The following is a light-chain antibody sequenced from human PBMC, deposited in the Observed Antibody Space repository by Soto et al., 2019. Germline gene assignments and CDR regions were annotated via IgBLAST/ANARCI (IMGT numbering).Light chain of an antibody. J-gene: IGLJ1*01. CDR3: NSYTSKSSGV. CDR1: SSDVGGYNY. Sequence: QSALTQPASVSGSPGQSITISCTGTSSDVGGYNYVSWYQQHPGKAPKLIIYEVSNRPSGLSNRFSGSQSGNTASLTISGLQAEDDADYYCNSYTSKSSGVFGTGTKLTVL. V-gene: IGLV2-14*01. CDR2: EVS.